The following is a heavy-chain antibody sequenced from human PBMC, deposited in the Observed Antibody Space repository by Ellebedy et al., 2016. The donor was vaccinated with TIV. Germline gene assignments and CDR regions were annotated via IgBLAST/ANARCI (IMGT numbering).Heavy chain of an antibody. J-gene: IGHJ3*02. D-gene: IGHD6-13*01. V-gene: IGHV3-23*01. CDR2: ISGSGDST. CDR1: GFAFSSYA. CDR3: AAAAGAGDDAFDI. Sequence: GGSLRLXCAASGFAFSSYAMSWVRQAPGKGLEWVSAISGSGDSTYYADSVKGRFTISRDKAKNSLYLQMNSLRAEDTAVYYCAAAAGAGDDAFDIWGQGTMVTVSS.